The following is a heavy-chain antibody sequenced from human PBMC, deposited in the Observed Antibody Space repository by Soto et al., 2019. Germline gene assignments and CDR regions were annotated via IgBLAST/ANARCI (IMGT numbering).Heavy chain of an antibody. J-gene: IGHJ4*02. D-gene: IGHD6-19*01. Sequence: QVQLVQSGAEVKKPGASVKVSCKASGYTFTSYGISWVRQAPGQGLEWMGWISAYNGNTNYAQKLQGRVTMTTDTATSTAYMELRSLRSDDTAVYYCASAVSGVYSSGLTHFDYWGQGTLVTVSS. CDR2: ISAYNGNT. CDR1: GYTFTSYG. V-gene: IGHV1-18*01. CDR3: ASAVSGVYSSGLTHFDY.